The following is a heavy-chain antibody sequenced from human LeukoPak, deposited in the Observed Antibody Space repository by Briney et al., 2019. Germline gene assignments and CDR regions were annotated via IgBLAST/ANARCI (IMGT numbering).Heavy chain of an antibody. CDR3: ARNNGMDV. J-gene: IGHJ6*02. CDR2: ISYDGSNK. CDR1: GFTFSSYA. V-gene: IGHV3-30*04. Sequence: GGSLRLSCAASGFTFSSYAMHWVRQAPGKGLEWVAVISYDGSNKYYADSVKGRFTISSDNSKNTLYLQMNSLRAEDTALYHCARNNGMDVWGQGTTVIVSS.